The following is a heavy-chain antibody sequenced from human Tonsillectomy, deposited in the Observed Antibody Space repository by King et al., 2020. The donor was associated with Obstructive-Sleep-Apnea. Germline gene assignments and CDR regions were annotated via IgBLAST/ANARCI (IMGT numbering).Heavy chain of an antibody. CDR3: AKGPYGDYVRLYFDY. CDR2: IRWDSGNI. V-gene: IGHV3-9*01. D-gene: IGHD4-17*01. J-gene: IGHJ4*02. Sequence: QLVQSGGGLVQPGRSLRLSCAASGFTFDDYAMHWVRQAPGKGLEWVSSIRWDSGNIAYADSVKGRFTISRDNAKNSLYLQMNSLRGEDTALYYCAKGPYGDYVRLYFDYWGQGTLVTVSS. CDR1: GFTFDDYA.